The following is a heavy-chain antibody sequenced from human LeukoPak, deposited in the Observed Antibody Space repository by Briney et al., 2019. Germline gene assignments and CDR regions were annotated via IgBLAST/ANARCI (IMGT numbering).Heavy chain of an antibody. V-gene: IGHV1-69*05. CDR1: GGTFSSYA. D-gene: IGHD6-13*01. CDR3: ARGTGIAAAVTSLFQY. Sequence: SVKVSCKASGGTFSSYAISWVRQAPGPGLEWMGGIIPIFGTANYAQKFQGRVTMTRDTSTSTVYMELSSLRSEDTAVYYCARGTGIAAAVTSLFQYWGQGTLVTVSS. CDR2: IIPIFGTA. J-gene: IGHJ1*01.